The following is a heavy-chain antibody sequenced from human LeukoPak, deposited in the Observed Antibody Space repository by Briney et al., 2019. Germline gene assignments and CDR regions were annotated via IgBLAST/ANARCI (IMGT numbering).Heavy chain of an antibody. CDR3: AKDYGWNAIVRATAGFDF. V-gene: IGHV3-30*02. D-gene: IGHD1-26*01. J-gene: IGHJ4*02. CDR2: IWYDGSNE. Sequence: GGSLRLSCATSGFAFSSSGMHWVRQAPGQGLEWVAVIWYDGSNEYYADSVKGRFTISRDNSKNTLYLQMNSLRAEDTAVYYCAKDYGWNAIVRATAGFDFWGQGTLVTVSS. CDR1: GFAFSSSG.